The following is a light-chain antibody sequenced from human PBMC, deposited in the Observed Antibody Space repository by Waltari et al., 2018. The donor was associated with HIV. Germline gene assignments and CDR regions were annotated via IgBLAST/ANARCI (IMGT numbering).Light chain of an antibody. J-gene: IGLJ3*02. V-gene: IGLV1-47*01. Sequence: QSVLTQPPSASGTPGQRVTNSCSGSSPNLGSNYVYWYQQLPGTAPKLLIYRNNQRPSGVPDRFSGSKSGTSASLAISGLRSEDEADYYCAAWDDSLSGWVFGGGTKLTVL. CDR2: RNN. CDR3: AAWDDSLSGWV. CDR1: SPNLGSNY.